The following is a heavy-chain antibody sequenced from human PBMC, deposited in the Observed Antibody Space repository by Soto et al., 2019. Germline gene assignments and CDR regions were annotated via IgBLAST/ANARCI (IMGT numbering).Heavy chain of an antibody. V-gene: IGHV4-31*03. CDR3: ARGRDIVVVPAAMPSVPYYFDY. CDR2: IYYSGST. D-gene: IGHD2-2*01. Sequence: SETLSLTCTVSGGSISSGGYYWSWIRQHPGKGLEWIGYIYYSGSTYYNPSLKSRVTISVDTSKNQFSLKLSSVTAADTAVYYCARGRDIVVVPAAMPSVPYYFDYWGQGTRVTVSS. CDR1: GGSISSGGYY. J-gene: IGHJ4*02.